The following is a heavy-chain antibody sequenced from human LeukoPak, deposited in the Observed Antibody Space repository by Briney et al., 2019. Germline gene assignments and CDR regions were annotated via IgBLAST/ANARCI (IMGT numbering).Heavy chain of an antibody. CDR3: ARDTSPFGGPDY. D-gene: IGHD3-10*01. CDR2: IYHSRST. Sequence: PSETLSLTCTVSGYSISSGYYWGWIRQPPGKGLEWIGSIYHSRSTYYNPSLKSRVTISVDTSKNQFSLKLSSVTAADTAVYYCARDTSPFGGPDYWGQGTLVTVSS. J-gene: IGHJ4*02. V-gene: IGHV4-38-2*02. CDR1: GYSISSGYY.